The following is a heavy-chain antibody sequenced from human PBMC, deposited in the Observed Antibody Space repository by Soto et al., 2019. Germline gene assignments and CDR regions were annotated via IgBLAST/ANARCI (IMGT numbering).Heavy chain of an antibody. Sequence: VASVKVSCKASGYTFTIYCITWVRQAPGQGLEWMGWISPYNGNTSYAQKLQGRVTMTTDTSTSTAYMELRSLRSDDTAVYYCARDYCTSTTCYRRYFDYWGQGTLVTVSS. D-gene: IGHD2-2*01. J-gene: IGHJ4*02. CDR2: ISPYNGNT. CDR1: GYTFTIYC. V-gene: IGHV1-18*01. CDR3: ARDYCTSTTCYRRYFDY.